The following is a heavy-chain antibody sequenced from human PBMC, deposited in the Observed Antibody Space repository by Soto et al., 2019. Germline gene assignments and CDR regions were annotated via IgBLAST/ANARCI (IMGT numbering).Heavy chain of an antibody. CDR1: GDSVSSNRAA. CDR3: AREPIAIFEMVILQDAFDI. D-gene: IGHD3-3*01. CDR2: TYYKSRWHN. J-gene: IGHJ3*02. V-gene: IGHV6-1*01. Sequence: PSQTLSLTCAISGDSVSSNRAAWNWIRQSPSRGLEWLGKTYYKSRWHNEYAVSVKSRLTISPDTSINQFFLQLSSVTPEDTAVYYCAREPIAIFEMVILQDAFDIWGQGTMVTVSS.